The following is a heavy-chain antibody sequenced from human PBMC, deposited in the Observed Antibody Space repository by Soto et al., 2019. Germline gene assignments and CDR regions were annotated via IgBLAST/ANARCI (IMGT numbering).Heavy chain of an antibody. J-gene: IGHJ6*02. CDR2: IYYSGST. V-gene: IGHV4-39*01. D-gene: IGHD5-18*01. CDR1: GGSISSSSYY. Sequence: SETLSLTCTVSGGSISSSSYYFFCIRQPPGKGLEWIGSIYYSGSTYYNPSLKNRVTISVDASKNQFSLKLSSVTAADTAVYYCARLGLPYGMDVWGQGTTVTVSS. CDR3: ARLGLPYGMDV.